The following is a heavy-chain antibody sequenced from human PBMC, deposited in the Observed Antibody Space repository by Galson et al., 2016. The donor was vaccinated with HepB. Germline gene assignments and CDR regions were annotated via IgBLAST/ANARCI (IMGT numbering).Heavy chain of an antibody. Sequence: SETLSLTCTVSGASISGYYWSWIRQPPGKGLEWIGYFHYSGITNNNPSLKSRVTISTDKSKNQLPLKLSPVTAADTAVYYCVRIQSGAHGWFEPWGQGTLVTVSS. V-gene: IGHV4-59*01. CDR2: FHYSGIT. CDR3: VRIQSGAHGWFEP. D-gene: IGHD3-16*01. J-gene: IGHJ5*02. CDR1: GASISGYY.